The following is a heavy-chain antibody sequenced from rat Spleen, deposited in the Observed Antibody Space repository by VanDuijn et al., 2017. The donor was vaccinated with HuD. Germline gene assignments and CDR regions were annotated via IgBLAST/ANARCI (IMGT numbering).Heavy chain of an antibody. J-gene: IGHJ2*01. CDR1: GFNFNDYW. Sequence: EVKLVESGGGLVQPGRSLKLSCAASGFNFNDYWMGWVRQAPGKGLERIGEINRDSSPINYAPSLKDKFTISRDNAQNTLYLQMSKLGSEDTAIYYCARVQAPFYYSSYFDYWGLGVMVTVSS. D-gene: IGHD1-2*01. CDR3: ARVQAPFYYSSYFDY. CDR2: INRDSSPI. V-gene: IGHV4-2*01.